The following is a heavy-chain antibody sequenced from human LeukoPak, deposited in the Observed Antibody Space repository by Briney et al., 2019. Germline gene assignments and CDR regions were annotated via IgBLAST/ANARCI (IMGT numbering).Heavy chain of an antibody. Sequence: SETLSLTCAVYGGSFSGYYWSWIRQPPGKGLEWIGEINHSGSTNYNPSLKSRVTISVDTSKNQFSLKLSSVIAADTAVYYCARGPYISPDCSGGSCYAEDYWGQGTLVTVSS. J-gene: IGHJ4*02. V-gene: IGHV4-34*01. CDR1: GGSFSGYY. CDR2: INHSGST. D-gene: IGHD2-15*01. CDR3: ARGPYISPDCSGGSCYAEDY.